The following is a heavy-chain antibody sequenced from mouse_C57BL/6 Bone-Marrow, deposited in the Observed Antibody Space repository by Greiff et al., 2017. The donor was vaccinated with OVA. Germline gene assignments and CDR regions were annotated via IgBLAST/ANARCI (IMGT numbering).Heavy chain of an antibody. CDR3: SREGLGCGEGDAMDF. Sequence: QVQLQQPGAELVKPGASVKMSCKASGYTFTSYWITWVKQRPGQGLEWIGDIYPGSGSTNYNEKFKSKATLTVDTSSSTAYMQLSSLTSEDSAVYYCSREGLGCGEGDAMDFWGQGTSVTVSS. CDR1: GYTFTSYW. J-gene: IGHJ4*01. V-gene: IGHV1-55*01. CDR2: IYPGSGST. D-gene: IGHD3-3*01.